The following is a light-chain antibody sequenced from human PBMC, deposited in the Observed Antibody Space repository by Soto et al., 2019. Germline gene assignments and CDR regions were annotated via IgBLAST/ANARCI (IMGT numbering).Light chain of an antibody. CDR2: EVS. Sequence: QSALTQPASMSGSPGQSITISCTGTSSDVGTYNYVSWHQLHPGKAPKLMVYEVSNRPSGVSNRFSGSKSGNTASLTISGLQAEDEADYYCSSYTSSSTYVFGTGTKVTVL. J-gene: IGLJ1*01. CDR1: SSDVGTYNY. CDR3: SSYTSSSTYV. V-gene: IGLV2-14*01.